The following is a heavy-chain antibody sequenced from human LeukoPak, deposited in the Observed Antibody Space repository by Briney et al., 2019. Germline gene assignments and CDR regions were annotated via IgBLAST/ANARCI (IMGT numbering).Heavy chain of an antibody. V-gene: IGHV1-24*01. CDR3: ARDVQLERRRDYYYYGMDV. D-gene: IGHD1-1*01. J-gene: IGHJ6*02. CDR1: GYILSELS. CDR2: FDPEDDER. Sequence: ASVKVSCKVSGYILSELSMHWVRQAPGKGLEWMGGFDPEDDERIYAQKFQGRVTMTEDTSTDTAYMELSSLRSEDTAVYYCARDVQLERRRDYYYYGMDVWGQGTTVTVSS.